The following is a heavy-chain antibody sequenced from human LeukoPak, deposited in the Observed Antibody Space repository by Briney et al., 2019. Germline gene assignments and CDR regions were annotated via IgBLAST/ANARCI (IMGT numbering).Heavy chain of an antibody. CDR2: ISGSGGST. D-gene: IGHD4-23*01. Sequence: PGGSLRLSGAASGFTFSSYAMSWVRQAPGKGLEWVSAISGSGGSTYYADSVKGRFTISRDNSKNTLYLQMNSLKTEDAAVYYCTTEIKVTTGVNLVGMSYWGQGTLVTVSS. V-gene: IGHV3-23*01. CDR1: GFTFSSYA. J-gene: IGHJ4*02. CDR3: TTEIKVTTGVNLVGMSY.